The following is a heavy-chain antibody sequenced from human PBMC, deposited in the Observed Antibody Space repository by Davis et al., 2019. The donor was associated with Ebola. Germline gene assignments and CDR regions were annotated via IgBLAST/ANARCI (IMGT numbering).Heavy chain of an antibody. CDR3: ARLPHRYCSGGSCYVNWFDP. CDR1: GYSFTNMW. Sequence: GGSLRLSCKGSGYSFTNMWNGWVRQMRGKGLEWMGIIYPGDSDTIYSPSFQGQVSITADKSISTAYLQWSSLKASDTAMYYCARLPHRYCSGGSCYVNWFDPWGQGTLVTVSS. CDR2: IYPGDSDT. V-gene: IGHV5-51*01. D-gene: IGHD2-15*01. J-gene: IGHJ5*02.